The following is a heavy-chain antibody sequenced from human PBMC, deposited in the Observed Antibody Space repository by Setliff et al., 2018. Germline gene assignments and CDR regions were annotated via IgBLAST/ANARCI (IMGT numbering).Heavy chain of an antibody. D-gene: IGHD5-12*01. J-gene: IGHJ4*02. CDR2: INPNSGGT. CDR3: ARDQGSGYAYYFDY. V-gene: IGHV1-2*02. CDR1: GYTFTGYY. Sequence: ASVKVSCKASGYTFTGYYMHWVRQAPGQGLEWMGWINPNSGGTNYAQKFQGRVTMTRDTSISTAYMELSGLRSEDTAVYYCARDQGSGYAYYFDYWGQGTLVTVSS.